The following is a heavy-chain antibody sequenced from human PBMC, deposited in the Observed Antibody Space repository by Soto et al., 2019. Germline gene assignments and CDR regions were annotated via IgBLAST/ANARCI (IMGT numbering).Heavy chain of an antibody. D-gene: IGHD3-10*01. V-gene: IGHV3-66*01. Sequence: GGSLRLSCAASGFSVRNNYLSWVRQAPGKGLEWVSVVYDDGTTYYADSVEGRFIISRDNSKNIVSLQMNNLTVDDTAVYYCARGNYGSLPGYFDCWGQGTLVTVSS. CDR2: VYDDGTT. J-gene: IGHJ4*02. CDR3: ARGNYGSLPGYFDC. CDR1: GFSVRNNY.